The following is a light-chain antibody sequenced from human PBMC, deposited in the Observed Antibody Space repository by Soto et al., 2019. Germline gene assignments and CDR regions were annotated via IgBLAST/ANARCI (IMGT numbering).Light chain of an antibody. CDR2: AAS. V-gene: IGKV1-33*01. Sequence: DIQMTQSPSSLSASVGDRVTITCQASQDISNYINWYQQKPGKAPQLLIYAASNLETGVPSRFSGSGSGTDFTLTISSLQPGDLGTYFCPQYDDPPLTFGGGPKVELK. J-gene: IGKJ4*01. CDR1: QDISNY. CDR3: PQYDDPPLT.